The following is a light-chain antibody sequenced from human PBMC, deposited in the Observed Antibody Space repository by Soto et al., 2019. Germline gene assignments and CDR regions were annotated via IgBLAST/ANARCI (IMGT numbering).Light chain of an antibody. V-gene: IGLV2-14*01. J-gene: IGLJ1*01. CDR3: NSYTSSNSCV. Sequence: QSVLTQPASVSGSPGQSITISCTGTSSDVGDNNYVSWYQQHPGKAPKLMIYEVSNRPSGVSHRFSGSKSGNTASLTISGLQAEDEADYYCNSYTSSNSCVFGTGTNVTVL. CDR2: EVS. CDR1: SSDVGDNNY.